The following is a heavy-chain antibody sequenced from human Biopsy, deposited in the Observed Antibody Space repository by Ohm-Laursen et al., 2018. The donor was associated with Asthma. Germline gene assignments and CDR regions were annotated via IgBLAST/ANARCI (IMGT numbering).Heavy chain of an antibody. Sequence: LSLSCAASGFSFSNFAIHWVRQAPGRGLEWVGVISKDASTQDYADSVKGRFTMARDNSKNTLDLQMNSLREEDTAVYYCVRDGTDDAFDIWGQGTVVSVSS. V-gene: IGHV3-30*01. CDR2: ISKDASTQ. D-gene: IGHD1-1*01. CDR3: VRDGTDDAFDI. J-gene: IGHJ3*02. CDR1: GFSFSNFA.